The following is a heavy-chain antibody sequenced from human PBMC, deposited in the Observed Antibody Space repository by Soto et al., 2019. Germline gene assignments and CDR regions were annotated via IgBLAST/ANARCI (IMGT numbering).Heavy chain of an antibody. J-gene: IGHJ5*02. CDR2: FDPEDGET. V-gene: IGHV1-24*01. Sequence: ASVKVSCKVSGYTLTELSMHWVRQAPGKGLEWMGGFDPEDGETIYAQKFQGRATMTKDTSTDTAYMELSSLRSEDTAVYYCATYYDILTGYYTGWFDPWGHGTLVTVSS. D-gene: IGHD3-9*01. CDR3: ATYYDILTGYYTGWFDP. CDR1: GYTLTELS.